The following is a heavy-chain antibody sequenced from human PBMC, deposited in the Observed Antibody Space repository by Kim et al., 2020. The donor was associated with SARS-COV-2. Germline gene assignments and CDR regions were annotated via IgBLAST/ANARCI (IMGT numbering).Heavy chain of an antibody. D-gene: IGHD3-9*01. CDR2: ISAYNGNT. Sequence: ASVKVSCKASGYTFTSYGISWVRQAPGQGLEWMGWISAYNGNTNYAQKLQGRVTMTTDTSTSTAYMELRSLRSDDTAVYYCARGRYDILTDDATGFDPWGQGTLVTVSS. CDR3: ARGRYDILTDDATGFDP. V-gene: IGHV1-18*01. CDR1: GYTFTSYG. J-gene: IGHJ5*02.